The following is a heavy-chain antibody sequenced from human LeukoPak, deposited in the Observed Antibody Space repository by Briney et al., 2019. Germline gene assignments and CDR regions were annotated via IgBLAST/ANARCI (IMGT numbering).Heavy chain of an antibody. V-gene: IGHV3-30*18. CDR1: GFIFSNYG. J-gene: IGHJ1*01. CDR2: ISHDGRTA. Sequence: GRSLRLSCAASGFIFSNYGMHWVRQAPGKGPEWAAVISHDGRTAFYADSVKGRFTISRDNSKNTLDLQMFSLRGDDTAVYYCAKGPTSYTSGWYFHHWGQGTLVTVSS. CDR3: AKGPTSYTSGWYFHH. D-gene: IGHD6-25*01.